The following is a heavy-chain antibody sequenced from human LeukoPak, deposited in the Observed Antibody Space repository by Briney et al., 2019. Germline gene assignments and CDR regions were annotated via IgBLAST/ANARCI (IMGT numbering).Heavy chain of an antibody. J-gene: IGHJ4*02. CDR3: TRGGRIAVAGSYYFDY. CDR1: GFAFSDYY. D-gene: IGHD6-19*01. V-gene: IGHV3-11*04. CDR2: ISSTGII. Sequence: GGSLRLSCAASGFAFSDYYMSWIRQAPGEGLEWVSYISSTGIIYYSDSVQGRFTISRDNAKNSLYLQMNSLRAEDTAVYYCTRGGRIAVAGSYYFDYWGQGTLVTVSS.